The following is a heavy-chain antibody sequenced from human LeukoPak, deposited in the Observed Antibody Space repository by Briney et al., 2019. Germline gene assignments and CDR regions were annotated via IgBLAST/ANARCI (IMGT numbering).Heavy chain of an antibody. CDR2: IYYSGST. CDR3: ARDYCSSTSCNTFDI. J-gene: IGHJ3*02. CDR1: GGSVSSGSYY. D-gene: IGHD2-2*01. V-gene: IGHV4-61*01. Sequence: SETLSLTCTVSGGSVSSGSYYWSWIRQPPRKGLEWIGYIYYSGSTNYNPSLKSRVTISVDTSKNQFSLKLSSVTAADTAVYYCARDYCSSTSCNTFDIWGQGAMVTVSS.